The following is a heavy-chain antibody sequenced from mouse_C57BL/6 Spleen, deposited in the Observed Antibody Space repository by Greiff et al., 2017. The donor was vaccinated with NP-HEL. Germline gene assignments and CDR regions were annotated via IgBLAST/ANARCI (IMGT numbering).Heavy chain of an antibody. J-gene: IGHJ1*03. Sequence: VQLQQSGAELVKPGASVKLSCKASGYTFTSYWMHWVKQRPGRGLEWIGRIDPNSGGTKYNEKFKGKATLTVDKPSSTAYMQRSSLTSEASAVYDCARGSFYDGYSGWYCDVWGTGTTDTGSS. CDR1: GYTFTSYW. V-gene: IGHV1-72*01. D-gene: IGHD2-3*01. CDR3: ARGSFYDGYSGWYCDV. CDR2: IDPNSGGT.